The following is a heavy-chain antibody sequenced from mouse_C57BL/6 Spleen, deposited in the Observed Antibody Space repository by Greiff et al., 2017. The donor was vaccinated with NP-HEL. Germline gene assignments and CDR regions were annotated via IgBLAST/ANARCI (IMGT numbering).Heavy chain of an antibody. D-gene: IGHD2-5*01. V-gene: IGHV1-52*01. CDR1: GYTFTSYW. Sequence: QVQLQQPGAELVRPGSSVKLSCKASGYTFTSYWMHWVKQRPIQGLEWIGNIDPSDSETHYNQKFKDKATLTVDKSSSTAYMQLSSLTSGDSAVYYCARAAYYSNYDGFAYWGQGTLVTVSA. J-gene: IGHJ3*01. CDR3: ARAAYYSNYDGFAY. CDR2: IDPSDSET.